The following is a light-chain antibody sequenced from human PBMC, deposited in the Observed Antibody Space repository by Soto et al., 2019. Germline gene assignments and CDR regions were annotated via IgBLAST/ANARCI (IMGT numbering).Light chain of an antibody. Sequence: EIVMTQSPATLSVSPGERATLSCRASQSVGSKLLWYQHKPGQAPRLLIYGASARATGIPARFSGSGSGTEFTLTISSLQSEDSAIYYCQERSKWPLYTFGQGTKLEIK. CDR2: GAS. CDR1: QSVGSK. V-gene: IGKV3-15*01. CDR3: QERSKWPLYT. J-gene: IGKJ2*01.